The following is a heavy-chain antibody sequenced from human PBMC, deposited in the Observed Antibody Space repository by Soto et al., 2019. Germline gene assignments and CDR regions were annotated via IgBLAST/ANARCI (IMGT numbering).Heavy chain of an antibody. J-gene: IGHJ5*01. CDR1: GFTFSRYG. D-gene: IGHD2-2*01. CDR3: ARDPSEGRVGNWFES. CDR2: ISSSTSYV. V-gene: IGHV3-21*06. Sequence: GVSLRLSCAASGFTFSRYGMNWLRQAPGEGLEWVASISSSTSYVYYADSVKGRFSTSRDNAKNILYLEMYALRTEDTAVYYCARDPSEGRVGNWFESWGQGTLVTVSS.